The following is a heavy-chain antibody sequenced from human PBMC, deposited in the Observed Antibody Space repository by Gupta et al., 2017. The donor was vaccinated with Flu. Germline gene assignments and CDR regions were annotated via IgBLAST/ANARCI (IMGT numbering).Heavy chain of an antibody. Sequence: GLEWIGSIYYSGSTYYNPSLKSRVTISVDTSKNQFSLKLSSVTAADTAVYYCARAIRPSDYDFWSGYYSISGEYYYYMDVWGKGTTVTVSS. J-gene: IGHJ6*03. CDR2: IYYSGST. CDR3: ARAIRPSDYDFWSGYYSISGEYYYYMDV. D-gene: IGHD3-3*01. V-gene: IGHV4-39*01.